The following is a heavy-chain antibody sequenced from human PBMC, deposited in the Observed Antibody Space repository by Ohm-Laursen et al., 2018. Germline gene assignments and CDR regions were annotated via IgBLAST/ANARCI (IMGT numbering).Heavy chain of an antibody. CDR2: ISAYNGNT. D-gene: IGHD2-21*02. V-gene: IGHV1-18*01. J-gene: IGHJ4*02. CDR3: ARDRGVVVTAMLPYDY. CDR1: GYTFTSYG. Sequence: ASVKVSCKASGYTFTSYGISWVRQAPGQGLEWMGWISAYNGNTNYAQKLQGRVTMTTDTSTSTAYMELRSLRSDDTAVYYCARDRGVVVTAMLPYDYWGQGTLVTVSS.